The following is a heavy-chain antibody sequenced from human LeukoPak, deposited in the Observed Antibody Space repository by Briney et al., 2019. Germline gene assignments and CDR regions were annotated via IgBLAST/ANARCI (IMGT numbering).Heavy chain of an antibody. CDR2: ISAYNGNT. D-gene: IGHD2-21*02. J-gene: IGHJ4*02. V-gene: IGHV1-18*01. CDR3: ARALQVTAIHRFDY. CDR1: GYTFTSYG. Sequence: ASVKVSCKASGYTFTSYGISWVRQAPGQGLEWMGWISAYNGNTNYAQKLQGRVTMTTDTSTSTAYMELRSLRSDDTAVYFCARALQVTAIHRFDYWGQGTLVTVSS.